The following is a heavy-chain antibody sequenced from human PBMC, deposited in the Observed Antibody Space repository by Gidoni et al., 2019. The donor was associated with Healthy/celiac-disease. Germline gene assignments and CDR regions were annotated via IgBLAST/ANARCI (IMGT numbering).Heavy chain of an antibody. CDR3: ASSPAAGTRFDY. V-gene: IGHV1-45*03. D-gene: IGHD6-13*01. CDR1: GYPFTYRY. J-gene: IGHJ4*02. CDR2: ITPFNGNT. Sequence: QLQLVQSGAEVQTTGSSVKVSCKASGYPFTYRYLHWVRQAPRQALEWMGWITPFNGNTNDAQKFQDRVTMTRDRSMSTAYMELSSLRSEDTAMYYCASSPAAGTRFDYWGQGTLVTVSS.